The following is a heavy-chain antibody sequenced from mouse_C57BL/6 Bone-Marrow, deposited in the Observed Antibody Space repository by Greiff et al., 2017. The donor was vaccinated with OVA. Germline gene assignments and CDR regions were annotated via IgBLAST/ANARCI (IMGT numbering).Heavy chain of an antibody. V-gene: IGHV1-82*01. J-gene: IGHJ3*01. D-gene: IGHD2-3*01. CDR1: GYAFSSYW. CDR3: ARNGYYGFAY. CDR2: IYPGDGDT. Sequence: VQLQQSGPELVKPGASVKISCKASGYAFSSYWMNWVKQRPGKGLVWIGRIYPGDGDTNYNGKFKGKATLTADKSSSTAYMQLSSLTSEDSAVYFCARNGYYGFAYCGQGTLVTVSA.